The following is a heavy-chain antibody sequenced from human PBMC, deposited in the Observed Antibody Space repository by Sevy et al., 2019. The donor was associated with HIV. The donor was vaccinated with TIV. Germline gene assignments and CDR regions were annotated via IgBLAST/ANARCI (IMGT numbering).Heavy chain of an antibody. Sequence: GGSLRLSCAASGFTVSSNYMSWVRQAPGKGLEWVSVIYSGGSTYYADSGKGRFTISRDNSKNPLYLQMNSLRAEDKAVYYCARRRGYSYGYDYWGQGTLVTVSS. CDR1: GFTVSSNY. J-gene: IGHJ4*02. CDR3: ARRRGYSYGYDY. CDR2: IYSGGST. V-gene: IGHV3-53*01. D-gene: IGHD5-18*01.